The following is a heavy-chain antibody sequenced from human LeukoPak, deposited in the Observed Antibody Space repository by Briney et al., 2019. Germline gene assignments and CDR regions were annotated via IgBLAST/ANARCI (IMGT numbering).Heavy chain of an antibody. CDR3: AREIDYGGNSPFPYFDY. CDR1: GFTSSSYS. J-gene: IGHJ4*02. CDR2: ISSSSSTI. V-gene: IGHV3-48*01. D-gene: IGHD4-23*01. Sequence: PGGSLRLSCAASGFTSSSYSMNWVRQAPGKGLEWVSYISSSSSTIYYADSVKGRFTISRDNAKNSLYLQMNSLRAEDTAVYYCAREIDYGGNSPFPYFDYWGQGTLVTVSS.